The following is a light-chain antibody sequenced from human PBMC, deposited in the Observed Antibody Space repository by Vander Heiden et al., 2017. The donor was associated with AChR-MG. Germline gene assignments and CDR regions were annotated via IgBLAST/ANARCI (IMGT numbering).Light chain of an antibody. Sequence: QSALTQPPSASGYPGQSFTISWSRTSSDVGGYNYVSWYKQHPGKAPELMIYEVSKRPSGVPDRFSGSKSGNTAALTVSGLQAEDEADYYCSSYAGSSRMFGGGTKLTVL. CDR2: EVS. V-gene: IGLV2-8*01. J-gene: IGLJ3*02. CDR3: SSYAGSSRM. CDR1: SSDVGGYNY.